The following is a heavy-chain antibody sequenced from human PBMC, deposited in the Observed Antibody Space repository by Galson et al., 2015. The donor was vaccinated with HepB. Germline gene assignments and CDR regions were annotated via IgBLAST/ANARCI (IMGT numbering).Heavy chain of an antibody. CDR3: TRSGADYYDSSGYQTN. D-gene: IGHD3-22*01. J-gene: IGHJ4*02. Sequence: SLRLSCAASGFTFSGSAMHWVRQASGKGLEWVGRIRSKANSYANTYAASLQGRFTIARDDSKHTAYLQMNSLKTEDADVYYCTRSGADYYDSSGYQTNWGQGTLVTVSS. V-gene: IGHV3-73*01. CDR2: IRSKANSYAN. CDR1: GFTFSGSA.